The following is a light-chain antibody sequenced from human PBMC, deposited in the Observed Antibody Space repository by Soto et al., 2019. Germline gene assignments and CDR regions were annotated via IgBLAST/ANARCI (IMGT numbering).Light chain of an antibody. CDR3: QQSYSTPCT. J-gene: IGKJ3*01. V-gene: IGKV1-39*01. Sequence: DIQMTQSPSSLSASVGDRVTITCRASQSISSYLNWYQQKPGKAPKLLIYAASSLQSGVPSRFSGSGSGTDFTLIISSLQHEDFATYYCQQSYSTPCTFGPGTKVDSK. CDR1: QSISSY. CDR2: AAS.